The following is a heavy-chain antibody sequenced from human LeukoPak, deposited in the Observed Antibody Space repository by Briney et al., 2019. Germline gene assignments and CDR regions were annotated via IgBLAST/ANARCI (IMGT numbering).Heavy chain of an antibody. D-gene: IGHD3-10*01. CDR3: AKEREYYGSGSPFDY. CDR1: GFTFSSYG. Sequence: PGRSLRLSCAASGFTFSSYGMHWVRQAPGKGLEWVAVIWYDGSNKYYADSVKGRFTISRDNSKNTLYLQMNSLRAEDTAVYYCAKEREYYGSGSPFDYWGQGTLVTVSS. CDR2: IWYDGSNK. J-gene: IGHJ4*02. V-gene: IGHV3-33*06.